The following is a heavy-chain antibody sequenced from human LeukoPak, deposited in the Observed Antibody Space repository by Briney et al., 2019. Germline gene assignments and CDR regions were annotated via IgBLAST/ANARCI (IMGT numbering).Heavy chain of an antibody. CDR1: GYTFTSYG. CDR3: AREGSSSWYDY. V-gene: IGHV1-2*04. CDR2: INPNSGGT. J-gene: IGHJ4*02. D-gene: IGHD6-13*01. Sequence: ASVKVSCKASGYTFTSYGISWVRQAPGQGLEWMGWINPNSGGTNYAQKFQGWVTMTRDTSISTAYMELSRLRSDDTAVYYCAREGSSSWYDYWGQGTLVTVSS.